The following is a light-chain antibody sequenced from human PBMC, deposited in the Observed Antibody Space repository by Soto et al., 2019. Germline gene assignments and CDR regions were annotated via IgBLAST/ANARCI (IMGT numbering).Light chain of an antibody. CDR1: TGAVISVHY. J-gene: IGLJ2*01. CDR3: LLSYGGARV. Sequence: QTVVTQEPSLTVSPGGTVTLTCGSSTGAVISVHYPYWFQQKPGQAPRTLIYDTSDKHSWTPARFSGSLLGGKAALTLSGAQPEDEAEYYCLLSYGGARVFGGGTQLTVL. CDR2: DTS. V-gene: IGLV7-46*01.